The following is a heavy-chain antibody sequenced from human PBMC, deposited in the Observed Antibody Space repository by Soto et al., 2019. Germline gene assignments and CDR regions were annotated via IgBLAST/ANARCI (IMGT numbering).Heavy chain of an antibody. CDR1: GFTVSSNY. CDR3: ARAIFDGYNSDYFDY. J-gene: IGHJ4*02. V-gene: IGHV3-53*01. Sequence: PGGSLRLSCAASGFTVSSNYMSWVRQAPGKGLEWVSVIYSGGSTYYADSVKGRFTISRDNSKNTLYLQMNSLRAEDTAVYYCARAIFDGYNSDYFDYWGQGTLVTVSS. CDR2: IYSGGST. D-gene: IGHD5-12*01.